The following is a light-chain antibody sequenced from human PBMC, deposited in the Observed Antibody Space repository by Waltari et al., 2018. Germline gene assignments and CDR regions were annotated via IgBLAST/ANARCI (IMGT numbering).Light chain of an antibody. J-gene: IGLJ2*01. CDR2: KDT. Sequence: SYELTQPPSVSVSPGQTARITCSGDALPKQYAYWYQQKPGQAPVQVIYKDTERPSGFPWRFSGSGSGTTVTLIISGVQAEDEADYYCQSADTNNIVVFGGGTKLTV. CDR3: QSADTNNIVV. V-gene: IGLV3-25*03. CDR1: ALPKQY.